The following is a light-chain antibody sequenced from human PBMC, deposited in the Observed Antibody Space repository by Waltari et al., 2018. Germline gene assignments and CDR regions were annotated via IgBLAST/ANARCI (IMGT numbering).Light chain of an antibody. CDR2: EAS. CDR1: QAIRRS. Sequence: AIQLTQSPSPLSASVGDRVTMTCRASQAIRRSVAWFQQKPGKVPKLLIFEASDLEDGVPSRFSGSGGGTRFTLTISSLQPEDFATYYCQHFYSYPSGFGQGTRLEIK. V-gene: IGKV1-13*02. CDR3: QHFYSYPSG. J-gene: IGKJ5*01.